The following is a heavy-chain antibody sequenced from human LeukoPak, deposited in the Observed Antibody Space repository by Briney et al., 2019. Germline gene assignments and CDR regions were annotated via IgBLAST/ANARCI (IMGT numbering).Heavy chain of an antibody. CDR3: AKDVTVTHYYYYYGMDV. J-gene: IGHJ6*02. D-gene: IGHD4-17*01. CDR2: IWYDGSNK. Sequence: GGSLRLSCAVSGFTFSSYGMHWVRQAPGKGLEWVAVIWYDGSNKYYADSVKGRFTISRDNSKNTLYLQMNSLRAEDTAVYYCAKDVTVTHYYYYYGMDVWGQGTTVTVSS. CDR1: GFTFSSYG. V-gene: IGHV3-33*06.